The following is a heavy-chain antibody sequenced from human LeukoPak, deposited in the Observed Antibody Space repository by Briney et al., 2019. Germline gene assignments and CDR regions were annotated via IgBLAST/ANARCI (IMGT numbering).Heavy chain of an antibody. D-gene: IGHD3-22*01. J-gene: IGHJ4*02. CDR3: AKAWEYYYDSSGYFDY. V-gene: IGHV3-30*18. CDR1: GFTFSSDG. CDR2: ISYDVSNK. Sequence: GRSLRLSCAPSGFTFSSDGMDWDRQAPGKGLGWVAVISYDVSNKYYADSVKGRFTISRDNSKNTLYLQMNSLRAEHTAVYYRAKAWEYYYDSSGYFDYWGQGTLGTVSS.